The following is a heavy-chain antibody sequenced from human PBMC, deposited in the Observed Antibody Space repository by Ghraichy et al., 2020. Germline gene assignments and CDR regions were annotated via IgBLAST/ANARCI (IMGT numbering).Heavy chain of an antibody. J-gene: IGHJ4*02. D-gene: IGHD6-19*01. CDR3: ARGSGWISEY. CDR2: IKQDESEK. Sequence: GGSLRLSCAASGFTFNNYWMIWFRQAPGKGLEWVAIIKQDESEKLYLDSVKGRFTISRDNAKNTLFLEMSSLRDEDTALYFCARGSGWISEYWGQGTLVTVSA. V-gene: IGHV3-7*03. CDR1: GFTFNNYW.